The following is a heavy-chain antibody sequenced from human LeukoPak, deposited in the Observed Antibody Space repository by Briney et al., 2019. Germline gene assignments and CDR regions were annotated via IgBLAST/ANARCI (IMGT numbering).Heavy chain of an antibody. CDR3: ARRGRTGSTFGY. CDR1: GGSINSGSYY. D-gene: IGHD1-1*01. CDR2: LFYTGST. J-gene: IGHJ4*02. V-gene: IGHV4-39*01. Sequence: SETLSLTCTVSGGSINSGSYYWGFIRQPPGKGLEWIGSLFYTGSTYYNPSLESRVTISADTSKNQFSLKLNSVTAADTAVYYCARRGRTGSTFGYWGQGTLVTVSS.